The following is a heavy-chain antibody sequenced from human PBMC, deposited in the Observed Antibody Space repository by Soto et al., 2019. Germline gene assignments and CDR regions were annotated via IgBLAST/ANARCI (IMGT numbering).Heavy chain of an antibody. CDR2: ISYDGSNK. Sequence: GSLRLSCAASGFTFSSYGMHWVRQAPGKGLEWVAVISYDGSNKYYADSVKGRFTISRDNSKNTLYLQMNSLRAEDTAVYYCAKDLRYCSSTSCFLYYYYYGMDVWGQGTTVTVSS. CDR1: GFTFSSYG. D-gene: IGHD2-2*01. J-gene: IGHJ6*02. CDR3: AKDLRYCSSTSCFLYYYYYGMDV. V-gene: IGHV3-30*18.